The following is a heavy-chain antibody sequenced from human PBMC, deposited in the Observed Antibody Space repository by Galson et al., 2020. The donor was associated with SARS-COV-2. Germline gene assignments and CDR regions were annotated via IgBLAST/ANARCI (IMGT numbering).Heavy chain of an antibody. J-gene: IGHJ4*02. CDR1: GFTFSSYA. CDR2: ISGSGDST. Sequence: GGSLRLSCAASGFTFSSYAMTWDRQAPAKGLEWVSAISGSGDSTYYADSVQGRFTISRDNSKNTLYLQMNSLRVEDTAVYYCAPGDQFDYWGQGTLVTVSS. V-gene: IGHV3-23*01. CDR3: APGDQFDY. D-gene: IGHD4-17*01.